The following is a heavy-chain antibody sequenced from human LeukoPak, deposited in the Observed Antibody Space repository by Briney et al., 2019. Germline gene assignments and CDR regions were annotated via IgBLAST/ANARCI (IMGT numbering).Heavy chain of an antibody. CDR1: GFTFSSYG. CDR3: AKDRGYSHGFDY. V-gene: IGHV3-30*18. Sequence: PGGTLRLSCAASGFTFSSYGMHWVRPAPGKGRAWVAAISYDGRNKEYVDSVKGRFTISRDNSKNTLYLQMNSLRAEDTAVYNCAKDRGYSHGFDYWGQGTLVTVSS. CDR2: ISYDGRNK. J-gene: IGHJ4*02. D-gene: IGHD5-18*01.